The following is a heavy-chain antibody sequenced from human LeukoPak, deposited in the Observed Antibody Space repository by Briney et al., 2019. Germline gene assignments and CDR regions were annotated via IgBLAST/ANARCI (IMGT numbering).Heavy chain of an antibody. CDR2: IIPIFGTA. D-gene: IGHD3-22*01. J-gene: IGHJ3*02. V-gene: IGHV1-69*05. CDR1: GGTFSSYA. Sequence: ASVKVSCKASGGTFSSYAISWVRQAPGQGLEWMGGIIPIFGTANYAQKFQGRVTITTDESTSTAYMELSSLRSEDTAVYYCARLSHYDSSGYHDAFDIWGQGNPGHRLL. CDR3: ARLSHYDSSGYHDAFDI.